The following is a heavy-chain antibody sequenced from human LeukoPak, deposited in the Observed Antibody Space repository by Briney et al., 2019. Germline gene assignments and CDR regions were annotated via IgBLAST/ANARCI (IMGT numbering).Heavy chain of an antibody. CDR1: GFPFSSYW. Sequence: GSLRLSCAASGFPFSSYWMSWIRQPPGKGLEWIGYIYYSGSTNYNPSLKSRVTISVDTSKNQFSLKLSSVTAADTAVYYCARSITSSWYGDFQHWGQGTLVTVSS. D-gene: IGHD6-13*01. V-gene: IGHV4-59*01. CDR2: IYYSGST. CDR3: ARSITSSWYGDFQH. J-gene: IGHJ1*01.